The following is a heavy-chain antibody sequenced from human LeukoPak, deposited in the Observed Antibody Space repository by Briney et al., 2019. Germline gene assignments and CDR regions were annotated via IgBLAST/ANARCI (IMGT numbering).Heavy chain of an antibody. D-gene: IGHD3-16*01. CDR2: IYYSGST. J-gene: IGHJ1*01. CDR1: GGSISSSTYY. Sequence: SETLSLNCTVSGGSISSSTYYWGWIRRPPGKGLEWIGSIYYSGSTYYNPSLKSRVTVSVDTSKNQFSLNLSSVTAADTAVYYCVRGSTLRHYQYWGQGTLVTVSS. V-gene: IGHV4-39*01. CDR3: VRGSTLRHYQY.